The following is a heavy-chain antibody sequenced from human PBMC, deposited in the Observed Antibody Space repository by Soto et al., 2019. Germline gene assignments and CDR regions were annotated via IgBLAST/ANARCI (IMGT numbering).Heavy chain of an antibody. J-gene: IGHJ3*02. CDR3: ARGGYDYVWGRLGLDPNAFDI. Sequence: GGSLRLSCAASGFTFSSYGMHWVRQAPGKGLEWVAVIWYDGSNKYYADSVKGRFTISRDNSKNTLYLQMNGLRAEDTTVYYCARGGYDYVWGRLGLDPNAFDIWGQGTMVTVSS. CDR2: IWYDGSNK. CDR1: GFTFSSYG. V-gene: IGHV3-33*01. D-gene: IGHD3-16*01.